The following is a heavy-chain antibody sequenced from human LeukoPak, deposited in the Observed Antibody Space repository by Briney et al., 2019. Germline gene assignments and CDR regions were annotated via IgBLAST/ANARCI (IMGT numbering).Heavy chain of an antibody. CDR2: IYPGDSDT. CDR1: GYSFTTYW. Sequence: GESLKISCKGSGYSFTTYWIGWVRQMPGKGLEWLAIIYPGDSDTRYSPSFQGQVTISADKSISTAYLQWSSLKASDTAMYYCARHYGSGSYSLYYYYYMDVWGKGTTVTVSS. D-gene: IGHD3-10*01. CDR3: ARHYGSGSYSLYYYYYMDV. J-gene: IGHJ6*03. V-gene: IGHV5-51*01.